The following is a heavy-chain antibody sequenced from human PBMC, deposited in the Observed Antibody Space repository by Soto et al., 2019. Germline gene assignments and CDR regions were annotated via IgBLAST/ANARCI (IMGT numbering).Heavy chain of an antibody. CDR2: ISVYKGDT. Sequence: QVQLVQSGAEVKKPGASVKVSCTAYGYTFANYGISWVRQAPGQGLEWMAWISVYKGDTNYLQKFRGRITLTTDRATSTAYMELGSLGSDDTAVYYCARDPDGDYDFDYWGQGTLVTVSS. J-gene: IGHJ4*02. V-gene: IGHV1-18*01. D-gene: IGHD4-17*01. CDR3: ARDPDGDYDFDY. CDR1: GYTFANYG.